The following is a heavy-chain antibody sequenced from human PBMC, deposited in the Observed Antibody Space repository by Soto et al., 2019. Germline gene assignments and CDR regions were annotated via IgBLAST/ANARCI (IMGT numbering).Heavy chain of an antibody. Sequence: EVQLVESGGGLVQPGGSLRLSCTDSGFTFSGDWMHWVRQAPGKGLVWVSRLGTHENGLNYADSVKGRFTISRDNAKNTLYLQMNNLRVEDTAVYFCTRETVGDRDSWGQVTLVTVSS. CDR2: LGTHENGL. J-gene: IGHJ4*02. CDR3: TRETVGDRDS. D-gene: IGHD4-17*01. CDR1: GFTFSGDW. V-gene: IGHV3-74*01.